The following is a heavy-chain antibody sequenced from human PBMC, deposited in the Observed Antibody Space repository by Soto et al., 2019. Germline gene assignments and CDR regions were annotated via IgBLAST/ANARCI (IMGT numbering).Heavy chain of an antibody. D-gene: IGHD3-3*01. Sequence: GGSLRLSCAASGFTFSSYDMHWVRQATGKGLEWVSAIGTAGDTYYPGSVKGRFTISRENAKNSLYLQTNSLRAGDTAVYYCARASTARYDFWSGYYERGPYYYYGMDVWGQGTTVTVSS. CDR1: GFTFSSYD. V-gene: IGHV3-13*01. CDR2: IGTAGDT. CDR3: ARASTARYDFWSGYYERGPYYYYGMDV. J-gene: IGHJ6*02.